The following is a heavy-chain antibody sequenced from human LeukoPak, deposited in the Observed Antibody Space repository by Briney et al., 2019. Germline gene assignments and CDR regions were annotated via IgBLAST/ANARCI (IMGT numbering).Heavy chain of an antibody. J-gene: IGHJ4*01. Sequence: SETLSLTCTVSGGSISSHYWSWIRQPPGKGLEWIGYIYYSGSTNYNPSLKSRVTISVDTSKNQFSLKLSSVTAADTAVYYCASVPPRAGQLDYWFHGTMVTV. D-gene: IGHD2-2*01. CDR3: ASVPPRAGQLDY. CDR2: IYYSGST. CDR1: GGSISSHY. V-gene: IGHV4-59*11.